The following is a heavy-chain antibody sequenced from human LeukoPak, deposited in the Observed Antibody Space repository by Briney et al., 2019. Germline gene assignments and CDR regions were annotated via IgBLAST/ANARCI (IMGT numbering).Heavy chain of an antibody. D-gene: IGHD6-13*01. CDR3: ARGAEAETSPLDF. CDR1: GYIFSDYY. J-gene: IGHJ4*02. Sequence: ASVKVSCKASGYIFSDYYMHWVRQAPGQGLEWLGWINPKSGAADYAQQFRGRVTMTRDTSINTDYMEMKRVTSDDTAVYYCARGAEAETSPLDFWGQGTLVVVS. CDR2: INPKSGAA. V-gene: IGHV1-2*02.